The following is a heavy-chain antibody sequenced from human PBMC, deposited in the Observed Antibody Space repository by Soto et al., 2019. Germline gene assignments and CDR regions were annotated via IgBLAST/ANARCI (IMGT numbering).Heavy chain of an antibody. D-gene: IGHD6-19*01. CDR2: ISGSGGST. J-gene: IGHJ5*02. CDR1: GFTFSSYA. CDR3: AKDSSGWRTTNWFDP. V-gene: IGHV3-23*01. Sequence: PGGSLRLSCAASGFTFSSYAMSWVRQAPGKGLEWVSAISGSGGSTYYADSVKGRFTISRDNSKNTLYLQMNSLRAEDTAVYYCAKDSSGWRTTNWFDPWGQGTLVTVSS.